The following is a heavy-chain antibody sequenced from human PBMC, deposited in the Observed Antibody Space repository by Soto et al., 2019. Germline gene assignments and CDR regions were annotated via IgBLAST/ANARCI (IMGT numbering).Heavy chain of an antibody. J-gene: IGHJ4*02. V-gene: IGHV3-9*02. CDR1: GFTPDDYA. D-gene: IGHD4-17*01. Sequence: EVNLVESGGGLVQPGGSLRLSCAVSGFTPDDYAMHWVRQAPGNGLKWVAGIFWKGGGAGYGDSVQGRFTISRDKAKNSLYLQMNSLRPEDTGLYYCIRGMTPGGGDSWGQGTLVTVSS. CDR3: IRGMTPGGGDS. CDR2: IFWKGGGA.